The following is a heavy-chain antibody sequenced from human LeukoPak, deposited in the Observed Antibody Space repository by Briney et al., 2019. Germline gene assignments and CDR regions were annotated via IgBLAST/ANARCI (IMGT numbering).Heavy chain of an antibody. CDR3: ARVTL. Sequence: GASVKVSCKASGFTFTSSAVQWVRQARGQRLEWIGWIVVGSGNTNYAQKFQGRVTMTRNTSISTAYMELSSLRSEDTAVYYCARVTLWGQGTLVTVSS. V-gene: IGHV1-58*01. J-gene: IGHJ4*02. CDR2: IVVGSGNT. CDR1: GFTFTSSA.